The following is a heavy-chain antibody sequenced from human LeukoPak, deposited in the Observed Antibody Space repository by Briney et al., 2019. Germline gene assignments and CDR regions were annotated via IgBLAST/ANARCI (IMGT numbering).Heavy chain of an antibody. CDR2: ISVYNGDT. V-gene: IGHV1-18*01. Sequence: GASVKVSCKASGYTFTSYGITWVRQAPGQGLEWMGWISVYNGDTNYAQKVQGRVTMTRETSTSTAYMELPGLRSNDTAVYYCASNTGSDSSGYAYWGQGTLVTVSS. CDR1: GYTFTSYG. J-gene: IGHJ4*02. D-gene: IGHD3-22*01. CDR3: ASNTGSDSSGYAY.